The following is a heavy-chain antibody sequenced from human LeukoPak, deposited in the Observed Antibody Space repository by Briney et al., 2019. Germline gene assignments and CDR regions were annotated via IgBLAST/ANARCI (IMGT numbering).Heavy chain of an antibody. CDR2: IIPILGIA. V-gene: IGHV1-69*04. CDR1: GGTFSSYA. J-gene: IGHJ4*02. CDR3: ARGYCSGGSCYSFDY. Sequence: GASVEVSCKASGGTFSSYAISWVRQAPGQGLEWMGRIIPILGIANYAQKFQGRVTITADKSTSTAYMELSSLRSEDTAVYYCARGYCSGGSCYSFDYWGQGTLVTVSS. D-gene: IGHD2-15*01.